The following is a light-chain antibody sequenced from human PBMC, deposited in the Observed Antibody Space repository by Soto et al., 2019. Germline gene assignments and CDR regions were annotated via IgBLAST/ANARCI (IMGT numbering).Light chain of an antibody. Sequence: QSVLTQPPSASGTPGQRVIISCSGSSSHIGSNTVNWYQQLPGTAPKLLIYSNNQRPSGVPDRFSGSKSGTSASLAISGLQSEDEADYYCAAWDDSLNGSYVFGTGTKLTVL. CDR3: AAWDDSLNGSYV. J-gene: IGLJ1*01. CDR2: SNN. CDR1: SSHIGSNT. V-gene: IGLV1-44*01.